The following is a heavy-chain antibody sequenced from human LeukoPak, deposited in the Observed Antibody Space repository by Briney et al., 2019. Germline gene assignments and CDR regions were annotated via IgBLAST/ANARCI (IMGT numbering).Heavy chain of an antibody. J-gene: IGHJ4*02. CDR3: AKVRWDNSGWYYLDY. Sequence: GGSLRLSCAASGFTFSSYWMHWVRQAPGKGLVWVSRINSDGSSTSYADSVKGRFTISRDNAKNTLYLQMNSLRAEDTAVYYCAKVRWDNSGWYYLDYWGQGTLVTVSS. CDR2: INSDGSST. D-gene: IGHD6-19*01. V-gene: IGHV3-74*01. CDR1: GFTFSSYW.